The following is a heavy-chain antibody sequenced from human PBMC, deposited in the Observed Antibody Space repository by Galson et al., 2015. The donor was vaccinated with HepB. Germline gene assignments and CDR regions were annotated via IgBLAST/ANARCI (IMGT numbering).Heavy chain of an antibody. J-gene: IGHJ6*02. CDR3: AKALVAATRYGMDV. D-gene: IGHD2-15*01. CDR1: GFTFSSYA. CDR2: ISGSGGST. Sequence: SLRLSCAASGFTFSSYAMSWVRQAPGKGLEWVSAISGSGGSTYYADSVKGRFTISRDSSENTLYLQMNSLRAEDTAVYYCAKALVAATRYGMDVWGQGTTVTVSS. V-gene: IGHV3-23*01.